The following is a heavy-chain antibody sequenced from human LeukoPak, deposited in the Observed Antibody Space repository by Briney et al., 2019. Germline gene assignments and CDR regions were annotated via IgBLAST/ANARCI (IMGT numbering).Heavy chain of an antibody. CDR3: ARHGYWSGYYPHFDY. CDR2: IYTRGST. Sequence: PSGTLSLTRTVSGGTISSYYWSGIRQPPGKGLEWIGYIYTRGSTNYNPSLKSRVTISVDTSKNQFSLELSSVTAADTAVYYCARHGYWSGYYPHFDYWGQGTLVTVSS. D-gene: IGHD3-3*01. J-gene: IGHJ4*02. CDR1: GGTISSYY. V-gene: IGHV4-4*09.